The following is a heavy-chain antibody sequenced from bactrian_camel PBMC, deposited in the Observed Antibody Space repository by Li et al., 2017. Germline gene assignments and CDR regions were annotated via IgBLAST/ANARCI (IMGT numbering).Heavy chain of an antibody. CDR2: IEPSGGGGST. CDR1: LDTDDNYC. V-gene: IGHV3S1*01. D-gene: IGHD2*01. CDR3: AAGGGNGAFCYTGERSMDY. J-gene: IGHJ4*01. Sequence: HVQLVESGGGSVQAGGSLRLSCVASLDTDDNYCMGWYRQAPGKEREGVALIEPSGGGGSTYYADHVKGRFTISQDKAKNTLYLQMNSLKPEDTAMYYCAAGGGNGAFCYTGERSMDYWGQGTQVTVS.